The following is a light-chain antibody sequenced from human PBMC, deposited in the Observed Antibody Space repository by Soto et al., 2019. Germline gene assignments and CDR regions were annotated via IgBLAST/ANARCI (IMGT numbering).Light chain of an antibody. Sequence: EIVLTQSPGTLSLSPGERATLSCRASQSVSNNYLAWYQQKPGQAPRLLIYGASSRATGIPDRFSGSGSGTEFNLTISSLQSEDFGVYYCQQRGEWPPGATFGQGTRLEIK. V-gene: IGKV3D-20*02. CDR3: QQRGEWPPGAT. J-gene: IGKJ5*01. CDR1: QSVSNNY. CDR2: GAS.